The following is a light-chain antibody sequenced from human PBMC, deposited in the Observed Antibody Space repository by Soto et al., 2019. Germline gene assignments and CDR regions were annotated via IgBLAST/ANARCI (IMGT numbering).Light chain of an antibody. Sequence: DIRMTQSPSSLSSSVGDVVTITCGASQSISSYLNWYQQKPGKAPKLLIYAASSLQSGVPSRFSGSGSGTDFTLTISSLQPEDFATYYCQQSYSTGKTFGQGTKVDIK. V-gene: IGKV1-39*01. J-gene: IGKJ1*01. CDR3: QQSYSTGKT. CDR1: QSISSY. CDR2: AAS.